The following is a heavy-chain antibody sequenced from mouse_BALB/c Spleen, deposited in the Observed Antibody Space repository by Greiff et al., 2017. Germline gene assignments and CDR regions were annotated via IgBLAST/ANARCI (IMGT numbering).Heavy chain of an antibody. J-gene: IGHJ3*01. CDR1: GYTFTSYW. CDR2: INPSTGYT. CDR3: ARYYYGSSYWFAY. Sequence: QVQLQQSGAELAKPGASVQMSCKASGYTFTSYWMHWVKQRPGQGLEWIGYINPSTGYTEYNQKFKDKATLTADKSSSTAYMQLSSLTSEDSAVYYCARYYYGSSYWFAYWGQGTLVTVSA. D-gene: IGHD1-1*01. V-gene: IGHV1-7*01.